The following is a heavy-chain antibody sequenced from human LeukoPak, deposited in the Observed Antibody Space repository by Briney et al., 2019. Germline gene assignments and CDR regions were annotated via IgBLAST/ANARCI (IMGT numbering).Heavy chain of an antibody. V-gene: IGHV4-34*01. CDR1: GGSFSGYY. D-gene: IGHD2-8*02. CDR3: ASRRRLVPTAFDP. J-gene: IGHJ5*02. Sequence: SETLSLTCAVHGGSFSGYYWSWIRQPPGKGLEWIGEINHSGSTNYNTSLKSRVTISVDTSKTQFSLRLSSVTAADTAVYYCASRRRLVPTAFDPWGQGTLVTVSS. CDR2: INHSGST.